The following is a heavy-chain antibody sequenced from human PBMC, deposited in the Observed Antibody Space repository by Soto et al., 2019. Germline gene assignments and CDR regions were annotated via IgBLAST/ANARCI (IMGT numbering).Heavy chain of an antibody. CDR2: ISGSGDRA. CDR3: AKDRRISGSYPAFDH. D-gene: IGHD1-26*01. CDR1: GCDFSSYA. V-gene: IGHV3-23*01. J-gene: IGHJ4*02. Sequence: GGSLRLSCAASGCDFSSYAMSWVRQAPGKGLEWVSSISGSGDRAFYADSVKGRFTISRDSSKNTLYLQMNTLRAEDTAVYYCAKDRRISGSYPAFDHWGQGILVTVSS.